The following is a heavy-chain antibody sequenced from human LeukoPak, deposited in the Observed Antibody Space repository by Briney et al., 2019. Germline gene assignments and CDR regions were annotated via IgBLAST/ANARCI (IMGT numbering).Heavy chain of an antibody. CDR2: ISSSGSNI. D-gene: IGHD3-10*01. CDR1: GFTFSGYY. CDR3: ARARPVRGVIPDYDYYYMDV. Sequence: GGSLRLSCAASGFTFSGYYMRWIRQAPGKGLEWVSYISSSGSNIYYADSVKGRFTISRDNPKSSLYLQMNSLRAEDTAVYYCARARPVRGVIPDYDYYYMDVWGKGTTVTVSS. V-gene: IGHV3-11*04. J-gene: IGHJ6*03.